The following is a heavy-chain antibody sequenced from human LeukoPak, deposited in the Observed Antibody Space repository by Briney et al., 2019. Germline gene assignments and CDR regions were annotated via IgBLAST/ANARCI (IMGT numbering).Heavy chain of an antibody. CDR3: ARSASSGEFDY. D-gene: IGHD2-15*01. Sequence: APVKVSCKASGYTFTSYYIHWVRQAPGQGLEWMGIINPSGGSTSYAQKFQGRVTMTRDTSTSTVYMELSSLRSEDTAVYYCARSASSGEFDYWGQGTLVTVSS. CDR1: GYTFTSYY. CDR2: INPSGGST. J-gene: IGHJ4*02. V-gene: IGHV1-46*01.